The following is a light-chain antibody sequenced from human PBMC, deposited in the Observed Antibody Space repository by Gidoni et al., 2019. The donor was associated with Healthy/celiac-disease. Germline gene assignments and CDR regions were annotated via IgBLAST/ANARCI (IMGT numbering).Light chain of an antibody. CDR1: QSLLHSNGYND. Sequence: DIVMTQSPLSLPVTPGEPASISCRSSQSLLHSNGYNDLDWYLQNPGQSPQLLIYLGSNRASGVPDRFSGSGSGTDFTLKISRVEAEDVGVYYCMQALQTPRTFGQGTKVEIK. J-gene: IGKJ1*01. V-gene: IGKV2-28*01. CDR2: LGS. CDR3: MQALQTPRT.